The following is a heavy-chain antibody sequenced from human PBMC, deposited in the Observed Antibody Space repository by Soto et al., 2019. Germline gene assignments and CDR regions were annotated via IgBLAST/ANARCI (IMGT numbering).Heavy chain of an antibody. D-gene: IGHD5-12*01. CDR1: GGTFSSYA. V-gene: IGHV1-69*01. CDR2: IIPIFGTA. CDR3: ARVRPRSSGYDGYYFDY. J-gene: IGHJ4*02. Sequence: QVQLVQSGAEVKKPGSSVKVSCKASGGTFSSYAISWVRQAPGQGLEWMGGIIPIFGTANYAQKFQGRVTIAADESTSTAYMERSSLRSEDTAVYYCARVRPRSSGYDGYYFDYWGQGTLVTVSS.